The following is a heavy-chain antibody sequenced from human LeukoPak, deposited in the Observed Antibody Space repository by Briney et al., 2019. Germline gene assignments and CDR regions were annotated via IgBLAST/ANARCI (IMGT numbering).Heavy chain of an antibody. V-gene: IGHV3-23*01. D-gene: IGHD1-26*01. Sequence: GGSLRLSCAASGFTFSSSAMSWVRQVPGKGLEWVSGISASGGSTYYADSVKGRFTISRDNSKNTLYLQMNSLRAEDTAVYYCARGSYYFDYWGQGTLVTVSS. J-gene: IGHJ4*02. CDR3: ARGSYYFDY. CDR2: ISASGGST. CDR1: GFTFSSSA.